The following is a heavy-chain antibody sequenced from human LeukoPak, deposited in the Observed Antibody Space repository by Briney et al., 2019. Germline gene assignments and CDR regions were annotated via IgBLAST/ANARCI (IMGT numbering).Heavy chain of an antibody. CDR3: AQECVDSSGYYYVPNWFDP. Sequence: PGGSLRLSCTASGFTFSSYWMSWVRQAPGKGLEWVANIKQDGSAKYYVDSVKARFTISRDNAKNSLYLQMNSLRAEDTAVYYCAQECVDSSGYYYVPNWFDPWGQGTLVTVSS. CDR1: GFTFSSYW. D-gene: IGHD3-22*01. V-gene: IGHV3-7*01. J-gene: IGHJ5*02. CDR2: IKQDGSAK.